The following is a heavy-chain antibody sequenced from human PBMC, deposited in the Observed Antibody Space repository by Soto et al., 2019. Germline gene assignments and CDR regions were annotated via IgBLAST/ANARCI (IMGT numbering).Heavy chain of an antibody. CDR2: MNPNSGNT. V-gene: IGHV1-8*01. Sequence: QVQLVQSGAEVKKPGASVQVSCKASGYTFTTYDINWVRQATGEGLEWMGWMNPNSGNTGHAQKFQGRVTLTSDTSISTAYMELNSLRSEDTAVYYCAIGQYSSTWYYAFDYWGQGTLGTVSS. CDR3: AIGQYSSTWYYAFDY. CDR1: GYTFTTYD. D-gene: IGHD6-13*01. J-gene: IGHJ4*02.